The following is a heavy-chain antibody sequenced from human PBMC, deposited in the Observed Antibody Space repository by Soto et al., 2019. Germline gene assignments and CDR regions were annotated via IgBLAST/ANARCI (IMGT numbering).Heavy chain of an antibody. Sequence: GSVKGSFKASGYTFTSYGISLVRQAPGQGLEWMGWISAYNGNTNYAQKLQGRVTMTTDTSTSTAYMELRSLRSDDTAVYYCARGSSVAGRNNWFDPWGQGTMVTVSS. D-gene: IGHD6-19*01. CDR3: ARGSSVAGRNNWFDP. CDR2: ISAYNGNT. J-gene: IGHJ5*02. CDR1: GYTFTSYG. V-gene: IGHV1-18*01.